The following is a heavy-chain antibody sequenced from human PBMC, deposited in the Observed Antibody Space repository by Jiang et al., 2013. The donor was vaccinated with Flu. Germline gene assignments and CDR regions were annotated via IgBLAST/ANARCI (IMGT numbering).Heavy chain of an antibody. J-gene: IGHJ4*02. V-gene: IGHV3-66*01. Sequence: RLSCAASGFTVSSNYISWVRQAPGKGLEWVSALYSDGTTYFADSVKGRFTISRDNFKNTVDLQMNSLRADDTAVYYCARSRTTSTTWDSWGQGTLVTVSS. CDR2: LYSDGTT. D-gene: IGHD2-2*01. CDR1: GFTVSSNY. CDR3: ARSRTTSTTWDS.